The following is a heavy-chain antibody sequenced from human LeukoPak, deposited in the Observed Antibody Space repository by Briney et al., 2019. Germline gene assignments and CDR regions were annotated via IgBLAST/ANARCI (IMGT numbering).Heavy chain of an antibody. CDR1: GYTFTGYY. D-gene: IGHD3-3*01. J-gene: IGHJ4*02. Sequence: ASVKVSCKASGYTFTGYYMHWVRQAPGQGLEWMGWINPNSGGTNYAQKFQGRVTMTRDTSISTANMELSRLRSDDTAVYYCARGEEASLEEITIFGVVIPYDYWGQGTLVTVSS. V-gene: IGHV1-2*02. CDR3: ARGEEASLEEITIFGVVIPYDY. CDR2: INPNSGGT.